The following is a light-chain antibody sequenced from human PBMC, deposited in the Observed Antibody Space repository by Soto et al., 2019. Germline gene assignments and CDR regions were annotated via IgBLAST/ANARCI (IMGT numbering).Light chain of an antibody. CDR3: QSYDGGIRV. V-gene: IGLV6-57*04. J-gene: IGLJ3*02. Sequence: NFMLTQPHSVSESPGKTVTISCTRSSGSIASNFVQWYQQRPGSAPTIVIYEDNRRPSGVPDRFSGSIDSSSTSASFTISGLQTEDEADYYCQSYDGGIRVFGGGTKLTVL. CDR2: EDN. CDR1: SGSIASNF.